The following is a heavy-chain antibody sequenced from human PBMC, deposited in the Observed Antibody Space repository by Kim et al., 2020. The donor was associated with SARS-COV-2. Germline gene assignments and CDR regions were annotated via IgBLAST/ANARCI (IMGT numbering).Heavy chain of an antibody. J-gene: IGHJ4*02. CDR1: GYTFSTYA. CDR2: INPGNGDT. Sequence: ASVKVSCKASGYTFSTYAIHWVRQAPGQRLEWMGWINPGNGDTKYSQKFQGRVTITRDTSASTAYMELSSLRSEDTAVYYCASQAGGVEGNTGDYWGQG. CDR3: ASQAGGVEGNTGDY. V-gene: IGHV1-3*01. D-gene: IGHD3-16*01.